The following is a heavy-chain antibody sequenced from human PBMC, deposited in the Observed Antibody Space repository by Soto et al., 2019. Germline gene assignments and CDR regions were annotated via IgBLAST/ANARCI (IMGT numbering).Heavy chain of an antibody. Sequence: QVHLVESGGGVVPPGRSLRLSCAASGFTFSNYAMHWVGQAPGKGLEWMAITSDDESRRYYADSVRGRFTISRDNSKNTLYLEMNSLRDEDTAQFYCARGSGSGSFLIDYWGQGVLVTVSS. J-gene: IGHJ4*02. CDR3: ARGSGSGSFLIDY. CDR1: GFTFSNYA. CDR2: TSDDESRR. D-gene: IGHD3-10*01. V-gene: IGHV3-30*04.